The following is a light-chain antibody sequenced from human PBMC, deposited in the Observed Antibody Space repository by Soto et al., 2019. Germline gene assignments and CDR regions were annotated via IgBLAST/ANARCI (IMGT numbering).Light chain of an antibody. V-gene: IGKV1-33*01. Sequence: DLQLTQSPSSLSASVGDRVTITCQASQDISNYVNWYQQKPGKSPQLLIHDASNLETGVPSRFSGSGSGTYFTFTIRSLQPEDIATYYCQQFFHLPFTFGPGTKVGIK. J-gene: IGKJ3*01. CDR3: QQFFHLPFT. CDR2: DAS. CDR1: QDISNY.